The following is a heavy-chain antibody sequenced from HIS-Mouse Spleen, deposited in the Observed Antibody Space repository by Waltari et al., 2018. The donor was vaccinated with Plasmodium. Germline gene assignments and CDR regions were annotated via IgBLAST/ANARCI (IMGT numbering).Heavy chain of an antibody. J-gene: IGHJ2*01. CDR2: INHSGST. D-gene: IGHD3-3*01. CDR1: GGSFSGYY. CDR3: ARVTSSGVYWYFDL. V-gene: IGHV4-34*01. Sequence: QVQLQQWGAGLLTPSETLSLTCAVYGGSFSGYYWRWISQPPGKGLEWIGEINHSGSTNYNPSLKSRVTISVDTSKNQFSLKLSSVTAADTAVYYCARVTSSGVYWYFDLWGRGTLVTVSS.